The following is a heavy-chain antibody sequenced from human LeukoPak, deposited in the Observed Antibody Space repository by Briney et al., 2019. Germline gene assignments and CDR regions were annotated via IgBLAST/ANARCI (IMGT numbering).Heavy chain of an antibody. CDR3: ARDLVVGTGSVFYFDF. Sequence: PGGSLRLSCAASGFSFSTYNMNWVRQAPGKGLEWVSSISSSGTYIYYADSVKGRFTISRDNGKDSLCLQMNSLTSEDTAVYYCARDLVVGTGSVFYFDFWGQGTLVTVSS. J-gene: IGHJ4*02. D-gene: IGHD1-1*01. CDR2: ISSSGTYI. V-gene: IGHV3-21*01. CDR1: GFSFSTYN.